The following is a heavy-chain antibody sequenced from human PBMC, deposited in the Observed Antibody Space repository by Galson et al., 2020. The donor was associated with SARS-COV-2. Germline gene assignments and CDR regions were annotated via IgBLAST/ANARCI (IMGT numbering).Heavy chain of an antibody. CDR1: GDSVSNNSAA. D-gene: IGHD7-27*01. J-gene: IGHJ4*02. Sequence: SQTLSLTCVISGDSVSNNSAAWSWIRQSPSRGLEWLGRTYYRSKWFNDYAVSVKSRITINADTSKNQFSLQLNSVTPEDTAVYYCARRVWDCFDSWGQGTLVTVSS. CDR3: ARRVWDCFDS. CDR2: TYYRSKWFN. V-gene: IGHV6-1*01.